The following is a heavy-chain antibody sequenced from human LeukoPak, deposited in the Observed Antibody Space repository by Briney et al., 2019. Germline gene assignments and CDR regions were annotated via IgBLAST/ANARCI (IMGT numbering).Heavy chain of an antibody. D-gene: IGHD6-13*01. CDR2: IYYSGST. J-gene: IGHJ3*02. CDR1: GGSISSYY. Sequence: SETLSLTCTVSGGSISSYYWSWIRQPPGKGLEWIGYIYYSGSTNYNPSLKSRVTISVDTSKNQFSLKLSSVTAADTAVYYYARDRGGSSWYTPIRIWGQGTMVTVSS. V-gene: IGHV4-59*01. CDR3: ARDRGGSSWYTPIRI.